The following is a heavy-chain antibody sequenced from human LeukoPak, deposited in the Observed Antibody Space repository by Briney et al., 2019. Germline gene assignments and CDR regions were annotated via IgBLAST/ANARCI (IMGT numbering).Heavy chain of an antibody. J-gene: IGHJ5*02. CDR3: ARGAGDYYDSSGKP. D-gene: IGHD3-22*01. CDR2: INHSGST. V-gene: IGHV4-39*07. Sequence: PSETLSLTCTVSGDFFSSSSYYWGWIRQPPGKGLEWIGEINHSGSTNYNPPLKSRVTISVDTSKNQFSLKLSSVTAADTAVYYCARGAGDYYDSSGKPWGQGTLVTVSS. CDR1: GDFFSSSSYY.